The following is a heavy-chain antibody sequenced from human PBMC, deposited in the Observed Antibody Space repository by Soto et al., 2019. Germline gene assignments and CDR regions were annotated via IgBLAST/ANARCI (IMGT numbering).Heavy chain of an antibody. CDR3: VRDGTKTLRDWFDP. J-gene: IGHJ5*02. CDR1: GYTFSAYY. V-gene: IGHV1-2*02. Sequence: GASVKVSCKASGYTFSAYYLHWVRHAPGQGLEWMGWLDPNTGRTNYAQKFKGRVTMTSDTSKKQFSLKLRSVTAADTAVYYCVRDGTKTLRDWFDPWGQGISVTVSS. CDR2: LDPNTGRT. D-gene: IGHD1-1*01.